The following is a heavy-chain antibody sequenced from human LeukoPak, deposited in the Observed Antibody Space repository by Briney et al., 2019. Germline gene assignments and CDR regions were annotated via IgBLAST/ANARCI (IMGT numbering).Heavy chain of an antibody. J-gene: IGHJ3*02. CDR2: ISAYNGNT. CDR3: ARGGYSGYDYDAFDI. Sequence: GESLKISCKGSGYSFTSYWIGWVRQAPGQGLEWMGWISAYNGNTNYAQKLQGRVTMTTDTSTSTAYMELRSLRSDDTAVYYCARGGYSGYDYDAFDIWGQGTMVTVSS. CDR1: GYSFTSYW. D-gene: IGHD5-12*01. V-gene: IGHV1-18*04.